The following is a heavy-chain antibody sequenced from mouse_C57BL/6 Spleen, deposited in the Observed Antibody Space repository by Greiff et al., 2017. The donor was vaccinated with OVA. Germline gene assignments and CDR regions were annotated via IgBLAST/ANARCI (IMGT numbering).Heavy chain of an antibody. D-gene: IGHD2-5*01. CDR3: ARDSNYGGVGY. Sequence: QVQLKQPGAELVMPGASVKLSCKASGYTFTSYWMHWVKQRPGQGLEWIGEFDPSDSYTNYNQKFKGKSTLTVDKSSSTAYMQLSSLTSEDSAVYYCARDSNYGGVGYWGQGTTLTVSS. CDR2: FDPSDSYT. V-gene: IGHV1-69*01. J-gene: IGHJ2*01. CDR1: GYTFTSYW.